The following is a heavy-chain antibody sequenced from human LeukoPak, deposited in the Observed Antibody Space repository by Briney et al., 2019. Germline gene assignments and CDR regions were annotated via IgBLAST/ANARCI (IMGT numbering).Heavy chain of an antibody. J-gene: IGHJ4*02. V-gene: IGHV4-4*08. Sequence: SETLSLTCTVSGGSINTYYWSWFRQPPGKGLEFIGYISASGIINYNPSPESRLIMSLDTSKNQFSLNLMSVTAADTAVYYCARIFNDWGQGTLVTVSS. CDR1: GGSINTYY. CDR3: ARIFND. CDR2: ISASGII.